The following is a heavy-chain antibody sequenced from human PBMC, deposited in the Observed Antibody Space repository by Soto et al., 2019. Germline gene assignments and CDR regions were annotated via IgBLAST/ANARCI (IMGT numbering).Heavy chain of an antibody. V-gene: IGHV4-59*01. CDR2: IYYSGST. J-gene: IGHJ3*02. CDR3: ESALILTGYYIHDAFDI. D-gene: IGHD3-9*01. Sequence: VQLQESGPGLVKPSETLSLTCTVSGGSISSYYWSWIRQPPGKGLEWIGYIYYSGSTNYNPSLKSRVTISVDTSKNQFSLKLSSVTAADTAVYYCESALILTGYYIHDAFDIWGQGTMVTVSS. CDR1: GGSISSYY.